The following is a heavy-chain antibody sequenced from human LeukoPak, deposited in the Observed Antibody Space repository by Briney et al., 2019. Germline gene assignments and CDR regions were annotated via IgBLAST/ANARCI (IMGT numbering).Heavy chain of an antibody. CDR2: INPNSGGT. CDR1: GYTFTTYY. V-gene: IGHV1-2*02. Sequence: SVKVSCKGSGYTFTTYYMHWVRQAPGQGLAWMGWINPNSGGTNYAQKFQDRVTMTRDTSISTAYMELSRLTSDDTAVYYCARGSGGYYASGSYDWGQGTLVTVSS. CDR3: ARGSGGYYASGSYD. J-gene: IGHJ1*01. D-gene: IGHD3-10*01.